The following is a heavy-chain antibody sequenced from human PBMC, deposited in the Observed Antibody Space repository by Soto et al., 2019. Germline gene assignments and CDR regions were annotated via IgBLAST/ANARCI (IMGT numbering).Heavy chain of an antibody. J-gene: IGHJ6*03. CDR1: GFSLSNGKVG. V-gene: IGHV2-26*01. D-gene: IGHD6-19*01. Sequence: SGPTLVNPTETLTLTCTVSGFSLSNGKVGVSWIRQPPGKALEWLAHIFSNDEKSYRTSLKSRLTISEDTSKSQVVLTMTNVDPVDTATYYCARILFGRSVAGGYFYMDVWGNGTTVTVSS. CDR2: IFSNDEK. CDR3: ARILFGRSVAGGYFYMDV.